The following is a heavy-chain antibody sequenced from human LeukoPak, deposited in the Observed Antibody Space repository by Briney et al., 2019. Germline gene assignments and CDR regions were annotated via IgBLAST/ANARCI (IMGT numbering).Heavy chain of an antibody. V-gene: IGHV4-59*01. D-gene: IGHD3-22*01. CDR1: GGSISSYY. CDR2: IYCSGST. Sequence: SETLSLTCTVSGGSISSYYWSWIRQPPGKGLEWIGYIYCSGSTNYNPSLKSRVTISVDTSKNQFSLKLSSVTAADTAVYFCARALDYYDTSGYYPIHYYFYGMDVWGQGTTVTVSS. J-gene: IGHJ6*02. CDR3: ARALDYYDTSGYYPIHYYFYGMDV.